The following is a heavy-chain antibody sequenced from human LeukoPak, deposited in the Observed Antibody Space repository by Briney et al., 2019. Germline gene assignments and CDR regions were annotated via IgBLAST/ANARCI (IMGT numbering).Heavy chain of an antibody. CDR2: IYYRGSA. CDR3: ARAGNYYSSGSYLGY. D-gene: IGHD3-10*01. J-gene: IGHJ4*02. Sequence: SETLSLTCTVSGGSISPYYWSWIRQPPGKGLEWIGYIYYRGSANYNPSLKSRVTISVDTSNNHFSLKLSSVTAADTAVYYCARAGNYYSSGSYLGYWGQGTLVTVSS. CDR1: GGSISPYY. V-gene: IGHV4-59*01.